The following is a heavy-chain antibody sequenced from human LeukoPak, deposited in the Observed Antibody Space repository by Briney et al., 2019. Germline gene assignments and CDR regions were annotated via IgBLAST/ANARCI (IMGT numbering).Heavy chain of an antibody. Sequence: PSETLSLTCTVPGGSISSSSYYWGWIRQPPGKGLEWIGSIYYSGSTYYNPSLKSRVTISVDTSKNQFSLKLSSVTAADTAVYYCGRHDSSGYYYYYYGMDVWGQGTTVTVSS. CDR2: IYYSGST. V-gene: IGHV4-39*01. CDR3: GRHDSSGYYYYYYGMDV. CDR1: GGSISSSSYY. D-gene: IGHD3-22*01. J-gene: IGHJ6*02.